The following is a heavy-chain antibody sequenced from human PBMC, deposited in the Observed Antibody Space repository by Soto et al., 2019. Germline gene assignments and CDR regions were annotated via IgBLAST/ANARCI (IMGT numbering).Heavy chain of an antibody. V-gene: IGHV1-8*01. Sequence: ASVKVSCKASGYTFTSYDINWVRQATGQGLEWMGWMNPNSGNTGYAQKFQGRVTMTRNTSISTAYMELSSLRSEDTAVYYCARVNFRDILTGYPEFDYWGQGTLVTVSS. J-gene: IGHJ4*02. D-gene: IGHD3-9*01. CDR2: MNPNSGNT. CDR1: GYTFTSYD. CDR3: ARVNFRDILTGYPEFDY.